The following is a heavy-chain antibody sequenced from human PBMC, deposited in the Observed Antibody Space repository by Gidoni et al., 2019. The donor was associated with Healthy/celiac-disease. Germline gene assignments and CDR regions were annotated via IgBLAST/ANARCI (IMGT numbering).Heavy chain of an antibody. CDR1: GYSFTSYW. J-gene: IGHJ4*02. D-gene: IGHD6-13*01. CDR3: ARLIIIAAAGTFYFDS. CDR2: ICPGDSDT. Sequence: EVRLVQSGAEVKKHGESLKLSCKVSGYSFTSYWSGWVRQMPGKGLEWMGIICPGDSDTRYSPSFQGQVTISADKSTSTAYLQWSSLKSSDTAMYYCARLIIIAAAGTFYFDSWGQGPLVTVSS. V-gene: IGHV5-51*01.